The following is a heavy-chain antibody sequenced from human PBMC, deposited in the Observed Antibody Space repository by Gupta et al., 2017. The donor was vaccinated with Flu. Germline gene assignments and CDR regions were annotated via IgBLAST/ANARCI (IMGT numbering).Heavy chain of an antibody. CDR1: GFTFSSYE. CDR3: ARFMYWYPGGSRYGMDV. D-gene: IGHD2-2*01. J-gene: IGHJ6*02. CDR2: ISSISSTI. Sequence: EVQLVESGGDLVQPGGSLRLSCAASGFTFSSYEMNWVRQAPGKGLEWISYISSISSTIYYADSVKGRFTISRDNAKNSLYLQMNSLRAEDTAVYYCARFMYWYPGGSRYGMDVWGQGTTVTVSS. V-gene: IGHV3-48*03.